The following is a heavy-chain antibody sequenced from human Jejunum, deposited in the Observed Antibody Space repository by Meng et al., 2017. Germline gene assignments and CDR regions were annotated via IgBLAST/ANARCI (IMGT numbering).Heavy chain of an antibody. CDR3: ARDRFSSGSSNWFDP. Sequence: QVQLQEAGPGLVKPSQTLSLTCTVSGGSISRGFYYLNWIRQHPGKGLEWIGYISYSGSTYYNPSLKSRVTISLDTSKNQFSLNLSSVTAADTAVYYCARDRFSSGSSNWFDPWGQGTLVTVSS. D-gene: IGHD3-10*01. CDR1: GGSISRGFYY. V-gene: IGHV4-31*03. J-gene: IGHJ5*02. CDR2: ISYSGST.